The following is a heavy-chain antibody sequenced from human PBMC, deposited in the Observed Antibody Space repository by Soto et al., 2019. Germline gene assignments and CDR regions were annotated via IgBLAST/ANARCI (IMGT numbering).Heavy chain of an antibody. D-gene: IGHD6-13*01. CDR2: IYPGDSDT. Sequence: PGEALKVSCKGSGYSFTSYWIGWVRQMPGKGLEWMGIIYPGDSDTRYSPSFQGQVTISADKSISTAYLQWSSLKASDTAMYYCALGGGSSSTYYYYGMDVWGQGTTVTVSS. CDR1: GYSFTSYW. J-gene: IGHJ6*02. V-gene: IGHV5-51*01. CDR3: ALGGGSSSTYYYYGMDV.